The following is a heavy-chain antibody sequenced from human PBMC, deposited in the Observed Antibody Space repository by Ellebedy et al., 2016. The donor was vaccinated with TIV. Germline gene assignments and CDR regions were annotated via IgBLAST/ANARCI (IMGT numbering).Heavy chain of an antibody. D-gene: IGHD5-12*01. V-gene: IGHV4-59*01. CDR3: VRDRYSGLDP. CDR1: GDSISNYY. Sequence: MPSETLSLTCTVSGDSISNYYWTWIRQPPGKGLEWIGYIYHNGNTKYNPSLKSRVTISVDTSKNQFSLNLTSVTVADTAVYYCVRDRYSGLDPWGQGTLVTGSS. CDR2: IYHNGNT. J-gene: IGHJ5*02.